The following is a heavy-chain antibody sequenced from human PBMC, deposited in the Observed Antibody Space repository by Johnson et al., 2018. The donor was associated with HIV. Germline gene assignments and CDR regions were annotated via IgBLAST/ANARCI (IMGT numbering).Heavy chain of an antibody. J-gene: IGHJ3*02. V-gene: IGHV3-7*03. CDR1: GFTFSNAW. CDR3: ARDGVYSSPWDAFDI. CDR2: IKEDGSEE. D-gene: IGHD6-13*01. Sequence: VQLVESGGGLVKPGGSLRLSCAASGFTFSNAWMSWVRQAPGKGLEWVANIKEDGSEEYYVDSVEGRLTVSRDNAKNSLFLQIDNLRAEDTAVYYCARDGVYSSPWDAFDIWGQGTMVIVSS.